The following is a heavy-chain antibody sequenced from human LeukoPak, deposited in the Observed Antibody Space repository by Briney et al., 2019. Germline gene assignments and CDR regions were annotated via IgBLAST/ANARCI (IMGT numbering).Heavy chain of an antibody. Sequence: PGGSLRLSCAASGFTFSSYGMHWVRQAPAKGLEWVAVISYDGSNKYYADSVKGRFTISRDNSKNTLYLQMNSLRAEDTAVYHCARDTVTTFRFRDYQHYGMDVWGQGTTVTVSS. CDR1: GFTFSSYG. CDR3: ARDTVTTFRFRDYQHYGMDV. J-gene: IGHJ6*02. V-gene: IGHV3-30*03. CDR2: ISYDGSNK. D-gene: IGHD4-17*01.